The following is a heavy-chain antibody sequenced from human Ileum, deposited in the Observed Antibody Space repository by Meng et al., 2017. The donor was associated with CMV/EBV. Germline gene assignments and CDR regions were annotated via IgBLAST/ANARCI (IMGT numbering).Heavy chain of an antibody. V-gene: IGHV3-30*04. J-gene: IGHJ4*02. Sequence: SGFTFSNYAIRWVSQAPGKGLEWMASATYDGRKDYFADSVKGRFTVSRDNSKDTVFLQMNSLRAEDTALYYCARAETIFKRYAVAYWGQGTLVTVSS. CDR1: GFTFSNYA. CDR3: ARAETIFKRYAVAY. CDR2: ATYDGRKD. D-gene: IGHD3-16*01.